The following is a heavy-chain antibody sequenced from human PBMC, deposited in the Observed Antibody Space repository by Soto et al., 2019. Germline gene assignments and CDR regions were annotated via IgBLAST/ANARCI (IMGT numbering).Heavy chain of an antibody. D-gene: IGHD6-13*01. Sequence: PGGSLRLSCAASGFTFSGYGMHWVRQAPGKGLEWVAVIWYDGSNKYYADSVKGRFTISRDNSKNTLYLQMNSLRAEDTAVYYCARDLSSSSWYSVPRWAGDWFDPWGQGTLVTVSS. V-gene: IGHV3-33*01. CDR3: ARDLSSSSWYSVPRWAGDWFDP. J-gene: IGHJ5*02. CDR1: GFTFSGYG. CDR2: IWYDGSNK.